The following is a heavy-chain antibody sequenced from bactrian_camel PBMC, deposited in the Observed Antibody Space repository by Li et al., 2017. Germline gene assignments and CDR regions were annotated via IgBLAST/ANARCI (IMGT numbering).Heavy chain of an antibody. J-gene: IGHJ4*01. CDR2: IDSDGNA. Sequence: QVQLVESGGGLVQAGGSLRLSCAISGYTYRADCMGWLRQAPGKEREGVAVIDSDGNAVYADSVKGRFTISKDNAKNTLYLQMNSLQPEDTAMYYCAKDPSFGGWDLRSARGQGTQVTVS. CDR1: GYTYRADC. V-gene: IGHV3S1*01. D-gene: IGHD5*01. CDR3: AKDPSFGGWDLRSA.